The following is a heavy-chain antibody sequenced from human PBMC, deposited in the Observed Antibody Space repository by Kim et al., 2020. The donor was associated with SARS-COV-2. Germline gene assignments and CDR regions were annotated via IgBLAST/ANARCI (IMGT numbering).Heavy chain of an antibody. CDR3: ARRSLGYYDSSGPTNAFDI. CDR2: IYYSGST. CDR1: GGSISSYY. V-gene: IGHV4-59*08. Sequence: SETLSLTCTVSGGSISSYYLSWIRQPPGKGLEWIGYIYYSGSTNYNPSLKSRVTISVDTSKNQFSLKLSSVTAADTAVYYCARRSLGYYDSSGPTNAFDIWGQGKMVPVSS. D-gene: IGHD3-22*01. J-gene: IGHJ3*02.